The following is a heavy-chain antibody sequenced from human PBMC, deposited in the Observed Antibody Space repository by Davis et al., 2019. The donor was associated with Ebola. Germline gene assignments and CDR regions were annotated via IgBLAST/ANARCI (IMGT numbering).Heavy chain of an antibody. Sequence: GGSLRLSCAASGFTFNRYAMSWVRQAPGKGLEWVSGISGSGGGTYNADSVKGRFSISRDNSKNTLYLQMNSLRAEDTAVYYCAKDVLERPEVLYYYYGMDVWGQGTTVTVSS. CDR3: AKDVLERPEVLYYYYGMDV. CDR2: ISGSGGGT. J-gene: IGHJ6*02. V-gene: IGHV3-23*01. CDR1: GFTFNRYA. D-gene: IGHD1-1*01.